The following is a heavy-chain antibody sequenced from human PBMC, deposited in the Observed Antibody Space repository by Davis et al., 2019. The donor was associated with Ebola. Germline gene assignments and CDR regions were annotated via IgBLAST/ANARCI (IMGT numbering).Heavy chain of an antibody. D-gene: IGHD6-13*01. CDR3: ARDKSIAAAAPGWFDP. V-gene: IGHV4-59*01. J-gene: IGHJ5*02. CDR1: GGSISSYY. CDR2: IYYSGST. Sequence: SETLSLTCTVSGGSISSYYWSWIRQPPGKGLEWIGYIYYSGSTNYNPSLKSRVTISVDTSKNQFSLKLSSVTAADTAVYYCARDKSIAAAAPGWFDPWGQGTLVTVSS.